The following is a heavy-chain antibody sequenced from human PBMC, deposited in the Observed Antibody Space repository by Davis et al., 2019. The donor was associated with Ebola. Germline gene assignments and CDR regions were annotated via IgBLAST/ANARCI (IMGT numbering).Heavy chain of an antibody. Sequence: PGGSLRLSCAASGFTFSSYWMHWVRQAPGKGLVWVSRINSDGSTTRYADSVQGRFTISRDNAKNSLYLQMNSLRAEDTAVYYCGKRIFDYWGQGTLVTVSS. V-gene: IGHV3-74*01. CDR1: GFTFSSYW. J-gene: IGHJ4*02. D-gene: IGHD2-15*01. CDR3: GKRIFDY. CDR2: INSDGSTT.